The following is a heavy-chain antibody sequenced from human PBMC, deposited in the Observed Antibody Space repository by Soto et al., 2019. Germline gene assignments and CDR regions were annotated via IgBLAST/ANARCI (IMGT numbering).Heavy chain of an antibody. CDR2: IYHSGST. CDR1: GGSISSGGYS. V-gene: IGHV4-30-2*01. D-gene: IGHD3-22*01. CDR3: ARGPKWLSQPRGMDV. J-gene: IGHJ6*02. Sequence: SETLSLTCAVSGGSISSGGYSWSWIRQPPGKGLEWIGYIYHSGSTYYNPSLKSRVTISVDRSKNQFSLKLSSVTAADTAVYYCARGPKWLSQPRGMDVWGQGTTVTVSS.